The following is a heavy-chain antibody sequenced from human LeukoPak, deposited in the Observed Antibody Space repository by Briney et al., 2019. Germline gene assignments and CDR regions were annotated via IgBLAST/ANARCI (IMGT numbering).Heavy chain of an antibody. D-gene: IGHD6-13*01. CDR1: GGTFSSYA. CDR2: IIPIFGSA. CDR3: ARAPPGYSSSWADY. V-gene: IGHV1-69*01. Sequence: GASVKVSCKASGGTFSSYAISWVRQAPGQGLEWMGGIIPIFGSANYAQKFQGRVTITADESTSTAYMELSSLRSEDTAVYYCARAPPGYSSSWADYWGQGTLVTVSS. J-gene: IGHJ4*02.